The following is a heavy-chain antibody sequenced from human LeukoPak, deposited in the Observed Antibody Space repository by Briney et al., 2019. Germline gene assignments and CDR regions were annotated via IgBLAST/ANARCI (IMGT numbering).Heavy chain of an antibody. CDR2: INHSGST. Sequence: SETLSLTCAVYGGSFSGYYWSWIRQPPGKGLEWIGEINHSGSTNYNPSLKSRVTISVDTSKNQFSLKLSSGTAADTAVYYCARIPMYYYGSRRKYYFDYWGQGTLVTVSS. CDR3: ARIPMYYYGSRRKYYFDY. J-gene: IGHJ4*02. V-gene: IGHV4-34*01. CDR1: GGSFSGYY. D-gene: IGHD3-10*01.